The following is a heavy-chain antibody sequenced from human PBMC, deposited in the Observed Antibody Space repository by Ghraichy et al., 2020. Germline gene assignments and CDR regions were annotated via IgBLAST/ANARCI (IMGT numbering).Heavy chain of an antibody. D-gene: IGHD2-2*01. CDR3: ARAHYDHIVVVPAADFDY. CDR1: GYTFTSYG. V-gene: IGHV1-18*04. J-gene: IGHJ4*02. CDR2: ISAYNGNT. Sequence: ASVKVSCKASGYTFTSYGISWVRQAPGQGLEWMGWISAYNGNTNYAQKLQGRVTMTTDTSTSTAYMELRSLRSDDTAVYYCARAHYDHIVVVPAADFDYWGQGTLVTVSS.